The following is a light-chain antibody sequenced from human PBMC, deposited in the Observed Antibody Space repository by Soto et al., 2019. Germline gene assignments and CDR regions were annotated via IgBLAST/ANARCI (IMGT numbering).Light chain of an antibody. CDR2: GTS. CDR3: QQYKLHTT. V-gene: IGKV1-5*03. CDR1: QIISSS. J-gene: IGKJ1*01. Sequence: DIQMTQSPSTLSASVGDRVTITCRASQIISSSLAWYQKKPGKAPRLLIYGTSTLEVGVPSRFSGSGSGTDFTLTIKNLQPDDIATYCCQQYKLHTTFGQGTKVEI.